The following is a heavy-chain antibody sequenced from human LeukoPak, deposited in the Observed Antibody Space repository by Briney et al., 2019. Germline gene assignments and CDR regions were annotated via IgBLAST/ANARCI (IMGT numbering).Heavy chain of an antibody. V-gene: IGHV4-59*08. D-gene: IGHD1-26*01. CDR1: GGSISSFY. Sequence: PSETLSLTCTVSGGSISSFYWSWIRQPPGKGLEWIGYIYYSGSTNYNPSLKSRATISVDTSKNQFSLKLSSVTAADTAVYYCARQRVVGAALLGFDIWGQGTMVTVSS. CDR2: IYYSGST. CDR3: ARQRVVGAALLGFDI. J-gene: IGHJ3*02.